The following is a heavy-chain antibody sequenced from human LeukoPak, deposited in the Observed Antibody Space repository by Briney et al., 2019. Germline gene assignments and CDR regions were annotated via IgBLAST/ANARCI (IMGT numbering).Heavy chain of an antibody. D-gene: IGHD6-6*01. CDR1: GFTFSSYG. Sequence: GRSLRLSCAASGFTFSSYGMHWVRQAPGKGLEWVAVIWYDGSNKYYADSVKGRFTISRDNSKNTLYLQMNSLRAEDTAVYYCAKFHSMDSSSDDDYCGQGTLVTVSS. J-gene: IGHJ4*02. CDR3: AKFHSMDSSSDDDY. V-gene: IGHV3-33*06. CDR2: IWYDGSNK.